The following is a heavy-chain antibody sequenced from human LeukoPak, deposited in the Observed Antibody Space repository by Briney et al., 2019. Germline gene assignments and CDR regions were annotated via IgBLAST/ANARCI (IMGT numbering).Heavy chain of an antibody. CDR2: IGAYNGNT. Sequence: GASVKVSCKASGGTFSSYAISWVRQAPGQGLEWMGWIGAYNGNTNYAQKLQGRVTMTTDTSTSTAYMELRSLRSDDTAVYYCARVPARDLKWFDPWGQGTLVTVSS. CDR1: GGTFSSYA. J-gene: IGHJ5*02. V-gene: IGHV1-18*01. CDR3: ARVPARDLKWFDP.